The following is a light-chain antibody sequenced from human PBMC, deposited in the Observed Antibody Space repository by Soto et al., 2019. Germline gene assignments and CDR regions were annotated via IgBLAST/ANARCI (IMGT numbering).Light chain of an antibody. CDR2: TAS. J-gene: IGKJ4*01. Sequence: DIQLTQSPSTLSASVGDRVTITCRASQSISYWLAWYQQKAGKAPKLLIYTASNLNSGVPSRFSGSGSGTEFTLTISSLHPDDFATYHCQQYDGYSGLTFGGGTKVEIK. CDR1: QSISYW. CDR3: QQYDGYSGLT. V-gene: IGKV1-5*03.